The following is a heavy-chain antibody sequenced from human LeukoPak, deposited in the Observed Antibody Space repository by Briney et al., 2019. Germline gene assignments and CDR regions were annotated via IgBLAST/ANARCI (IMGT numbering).Heavy chain of an antibody. Sequence: ASVKVSCEASGYSLTSYYMHWVRQAPGQGLEWVGIINPSGDSTTYAQKFQGRVTLTRDTSTSTIYMELSSLRPDDTAVYYCARGGYCSSTSCAHFDYWGQGTLVTVSS. V-gene: IGHV1-46*01. D-gene: IGHD2-2*01. CDR1: GYSLTSYY. CDR2: INPSGDST. J-gene: IGHJ4*02. CDR3: ARGGYCSSTSCAHFDY.